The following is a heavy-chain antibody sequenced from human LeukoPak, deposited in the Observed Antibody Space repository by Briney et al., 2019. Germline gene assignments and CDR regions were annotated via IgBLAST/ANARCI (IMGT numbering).Heavy chain of an antibody. CDR2: ISGSGGST. D-gene: IGHD4-17*01. V-gene: IGHV3-23*01. CDR1: GFTFSSYA. J-gene: IGHJ4*02. Sequence: GGSLRLSCAASGFTFSSYAMSWVRQAPGKGLEWVSAISGSGGSTCYADSVKGRFTISRDNSKNTLYLQMNSLRAEDTAVYYCARSTVTTPYYFDYWGQGTLVTVSS. CDR3: ARSTVTTPYYFDY.